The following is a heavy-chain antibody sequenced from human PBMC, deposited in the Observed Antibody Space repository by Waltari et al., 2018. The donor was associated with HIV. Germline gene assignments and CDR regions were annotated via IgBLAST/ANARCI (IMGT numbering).Heavy chain of an antibody. D-gene: IGHD5-12*01. V-gene: IGHV3-21*01. CDR1: GLPFSGHT. Sequence: EVQLVESGGGLVKPGGSLRLSCAASGLPFSGHTMNWVRQAPGKGLEWVSSISSSGTYIYYVDSVQGRFTISRDNAKNSLYLQMNSLRVEDTAIYYCAKVDTHGYLPYNWGQGTLVTVSS. J-gene: IGHJ4*02. CDR2: ISSSGTYI. CDR3: AKVDTHGYLPYN.